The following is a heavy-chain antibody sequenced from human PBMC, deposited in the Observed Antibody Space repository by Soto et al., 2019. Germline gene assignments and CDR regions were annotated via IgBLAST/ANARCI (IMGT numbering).Heavy chain of an antibody. J-gene: IGHJ6*02. CDR3: ENLRFLKWLFMDYYYGMDV. V-gene: IGHV3-23*01. CDR1: GFTFSSYA. D-gene: IGHD3-3*01. Sequence: EVQLLESGGGLVQPGGSLRLSCAATGFTFSSYAMSWVRQAPGEGLEWVSAISGSGGSTYYADSVKGRLTISTDNSKSTMYLQMNSLRAEDTAVYYWENLRFLKWLFMDYYYGMDVWGQGTTVTVSS. CDR2: ISGSGGST.